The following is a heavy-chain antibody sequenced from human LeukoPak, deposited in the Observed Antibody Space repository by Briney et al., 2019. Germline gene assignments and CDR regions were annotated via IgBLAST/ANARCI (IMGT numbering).Heavy chain of an antibody. CDR3: AKDSPYGSGFAFDI. D-gene: IGHD3-10*01. V-gene: IGHV3-30*02. Sequence: GGSLRLSCAASGFIFSSYGMHWVRQAPGKGLEWVSFIRYDGSNKYYADSVKGRFTISRDNSKNTLYLQMNSLRAEDTAVYYCAKDSPYGSGFAFDIWGQGTMVTVSS. J-gene: IGHJ3*02. CDR2: IRYDGSNK. CDR1: GFIFSSYG.